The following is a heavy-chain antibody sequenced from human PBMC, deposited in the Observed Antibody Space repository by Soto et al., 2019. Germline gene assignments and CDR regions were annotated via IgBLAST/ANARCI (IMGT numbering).Heavy chain of an antibody. V-gene: IGHV4-34*01. CDR2: INHSGST. J-gene: IGHJ4*02. CDR3: ARGGWLIDY. Sequence: QVQLQQWGAGLLKPSETLSLTCAVYGGSFSGYYWSWIRQPPGKGLEWIGEINHSGSTNYNPSLKSGVTISVDTSKNQFSLKLSSVTAADKAVYSCARGGWLIDYWGQGTLVTVSS. D-gene: IGHD6-19*01. CDR1: GGSFSGYY.